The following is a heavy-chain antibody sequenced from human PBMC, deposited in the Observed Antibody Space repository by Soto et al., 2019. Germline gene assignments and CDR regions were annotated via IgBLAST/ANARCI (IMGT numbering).Heavy chain of an antibody. Sequence: ASETLSLTCTVSGASIRSSTYQWGWIRQPPGRGLEWIGSAYYSESTYHNPSLRSRITIAVDTSKNQFSLKLNSVAAADTAFYYCATTRGLAVGGSFDYWGQGMLVTVSS. CDR1: GASIRSSTYQ. D-gene: IGHD3-10*01. J-gene: IGHJ4*02. CDR3: ATTRGLAVGGSFDY. V-gene: IGHV4-39*01. CDR2: AYYSEST.